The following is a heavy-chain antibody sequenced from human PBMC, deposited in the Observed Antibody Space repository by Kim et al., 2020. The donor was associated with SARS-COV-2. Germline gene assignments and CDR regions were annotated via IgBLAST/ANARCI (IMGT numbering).Heavy chain of an antibody. CDR3: ARDYGAYSYGSPPGIDY. J-gene: IGHJ4*02. CDR2: ISSSSSYI. CDR1: GFTFSSYS. D-gene: IGHD5-18*01. Sequence: GGSLRLSCAASGFTFSSYSMNWVRQAPGKGLEWVSSISSSSSYIYYADSVKGRFTISRDNAKNSLYLQMNSLRAEYTAVYYCARDYGAYSYGSPPGIDYWGQGTLVTVSS. V-gene: IGHV3-21*01.